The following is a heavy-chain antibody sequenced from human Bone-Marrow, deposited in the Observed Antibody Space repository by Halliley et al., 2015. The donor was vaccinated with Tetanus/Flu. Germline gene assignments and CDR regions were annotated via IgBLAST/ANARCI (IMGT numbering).Heavy chain of an antibody. J-gene: IGHJ4*02. CDR2: INDSGST. D-gene: IGHD4-17*01. CDR1: GGSFSEYF. V-gene: IGHV4-34*01. CDR3: AREGITVTEIYFDY. Sequence: LRLSCAVYGGSFSEYFWSWIRQTPGKGLEWIGEINDSGSTNYNPSLQSRVTISVDTSKSQFSLKLSSVTAADTAVYYCAREGITVTEIYFDYWGQGTLATVSS.